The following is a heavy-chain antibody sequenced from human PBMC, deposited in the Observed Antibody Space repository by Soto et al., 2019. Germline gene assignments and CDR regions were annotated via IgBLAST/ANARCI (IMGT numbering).Heavy chain of an antibody. CDR2: ISYDGSNK. V-gene: IGHV3-30*18. Sequence: GGSLRLSCAASGFTFSSYGMHWVRQAPGKGLEWVAVISYDGSNKYYADSVKGRFTISRDNSKNTLYLQMNSLRAEDTAVYYCEKRFSSGWIDAFDIWGKGTRGTVSS. D-gene: IGHD6-19*01. J-gene: IGHJ3*02. CDR1: GFTFSSYG. CDR3: EKRFSSGWIDAFDI.